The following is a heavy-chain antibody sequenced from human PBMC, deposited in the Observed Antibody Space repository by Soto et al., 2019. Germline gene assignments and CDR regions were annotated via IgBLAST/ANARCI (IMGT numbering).Heavy chain of an antibody. Sequence: SVKVSCKASGGTFSSYAISWVRQAPGQGLEWMGGIIPIFGTANYAQKFQGRVTITADESTSTAYMELSSLRSEDTAVYYCARDLTRPGYSSSSGWFDPWGQGTLVTVSS. CDR1: GGTFSSYA. J-gene: IGHJ5*02. CDR2: IIPIFGTA. CDR3: ARDLTRPGYSSSSGWFDP. V-gene: IGHV1-69*13. D-gene: IGHD6-6*01.